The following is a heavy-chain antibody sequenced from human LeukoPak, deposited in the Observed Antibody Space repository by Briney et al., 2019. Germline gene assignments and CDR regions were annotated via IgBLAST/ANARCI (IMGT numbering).Heavy chain of an antibody. D-gene: IGHD4-17*01. CDR3: ARGGRDYGDDIWGIGIDY. CDR1: GYTFTGNF. CDR2: INPNSGAT. Sequence: ASVKVSCKASGYTFTGNFINWVRQAPGQGLEWMGWINPNSGATNYAQKFQGRVTMTTDTAISTAYLELSRLRSDDTAVYYCARGGRDYGDDIWGIGIDYWGQGTLVTVSS. V-gene: IGHV1-2*02. J-gene: IGHJ4*02.